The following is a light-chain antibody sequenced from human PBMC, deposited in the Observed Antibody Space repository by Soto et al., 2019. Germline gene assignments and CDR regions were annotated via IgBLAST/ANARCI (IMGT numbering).Light chain of an antibody. CDR1: QSVSSSY. Sequence: EIVLTQSPGTLSLSPGERATLSCRASQSVSSSYLAWYQQKPGQAPRLLIYGASSRATGIPDRFSGSGSGTDFTLTISRLEPEHFAVYYCQQYGSSPWTFGQGTKV. V-gene: IGKV3-20*01. J-gene: IGKJ1*01. CDR3: QQYGSSPWT. CDR2: GAS.